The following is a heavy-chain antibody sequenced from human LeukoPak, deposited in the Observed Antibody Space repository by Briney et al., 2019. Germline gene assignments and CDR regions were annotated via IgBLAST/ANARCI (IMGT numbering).Heavy chain of an antibody. Sequence: ASVKVSCKASGYTFTSYGISWVRQAPGQGLEWMGWISAYNGNTNYAQKLQGRVTMTTDTSTSTAYMELRSLRSDDTAVYYCARDKEDYGSGPNWFDPWGQGTLVTVSS. D-gene: IGHD3-10*01. CDR1: GYTFTSYG. V-gene: IGHV1-18*01. CDR2: ISAYNGNT. J-gene: IGHJ5*02. CDR3: ARDKEDYGSGPNWFDP.